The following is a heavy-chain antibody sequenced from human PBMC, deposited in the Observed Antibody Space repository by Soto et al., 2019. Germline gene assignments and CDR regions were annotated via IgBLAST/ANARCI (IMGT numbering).Heavy chain of an antibody. V-gene: IGHV1-69*12. CDR1: GGTFSRYA. CDR2: IIPIFGTA. CDR3: ASAAYSGSYWRNYFDY. Sequence: QVQLVQSGAEVKKPGSSVKVSCKASGGTFSRYAISWVRQAPGQGLEWMGGIIPIFGTANYAQKFQGRVTITADESTCTAFMELSSLRSEDTAVYYCASAAYSGSYWRNYFDYWGQGTLVTVSS. J-gene: IGHJ4*02. D-gene: IGHD1-26*01.